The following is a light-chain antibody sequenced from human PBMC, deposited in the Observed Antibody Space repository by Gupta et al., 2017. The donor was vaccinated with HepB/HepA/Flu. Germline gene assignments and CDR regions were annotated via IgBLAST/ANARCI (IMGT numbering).Light chain of an antibody. CDR3: QQRDSTPST. CDR1: QSISSY. CDR2: AAS. J-gene: IGKJ1*01. V-gene: IGKV1-39*01. Sequence: DIQMTQSPSSLSASVGDRVTITCRASQSISSYLNWYQQKPGKAPKLLIYAASRLQSGVPSRFSGSGSVTDFTLTISRLQPEDFATYYCQQRDSTPSTFGQGTKVEIK.